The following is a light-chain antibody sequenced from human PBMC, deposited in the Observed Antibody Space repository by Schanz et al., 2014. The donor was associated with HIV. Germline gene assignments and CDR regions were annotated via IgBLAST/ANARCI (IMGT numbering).Light chain of an antibody. V-gene: IGKV3-11*01. CDR3: QQRSNWPLT. Sequence: EIVLTQSPGTLSLSPGERATLSCRASQSVARYLAWYQQKPGQAPRLLIYDAFNRATGIPARFSGSGSGTDFILTISSLEPEDFAVYYCQQRSNWPLTFGGGTKVEIK. CDR1: QSVARY. CDR2: DAF. J-gene: IGKJ4*01.